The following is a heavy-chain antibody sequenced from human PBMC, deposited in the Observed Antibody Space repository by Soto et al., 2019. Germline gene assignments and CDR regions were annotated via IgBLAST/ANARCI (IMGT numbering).Heavy chain of an antibody. V-gene: IGHV3-23*01. CDR3: AQRAPDTDYFDY. CDR2: ISVGGSA. D-gene: IGHD2-2*02. J-gene: IGHJ4*02. Sequence: EVQLLESGGGLIQPGGSLRLSCAVSGFTFSNYAMSWVRQAPGKGLEWVSTISVGGSAFYADSVKGRFTISRDNSKNTLFLQMNSLRAEDKALYHCAQRAPDTDYFDYWGQGTLVTVS. CDR1: GFTFSNYA.